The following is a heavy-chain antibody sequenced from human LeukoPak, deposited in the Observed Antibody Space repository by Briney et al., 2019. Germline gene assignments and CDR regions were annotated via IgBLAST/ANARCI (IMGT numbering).Heavy chain of an antibody. CDR3: AKRVPYSSSSVYFDN. D-gene: IGHD6-6*01. Sequence: PGGSLRLSCAASGFTFSNHCMSWVSQASGKGLEWASAVSDSGSDTYYADSVKGRFTVSRDNSKNTLYLQMNSLRAEDTAVYYCAKRVPYSSSSVYFDNWGQGTLVTVSS. V-gene: IGHV3-23*01. CDR2: VSDSGSDT. J-gene: IGHJ4*02. CDR1: GFTFSNHC.